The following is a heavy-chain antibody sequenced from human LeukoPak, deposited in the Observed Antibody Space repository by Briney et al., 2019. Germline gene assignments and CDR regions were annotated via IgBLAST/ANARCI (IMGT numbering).Heavy chain of an antibody. CDR3: ARWGGSFSSRFDP. CDR1: GSTSSTYA. D-gene: IGHD1-26*01. J-gene: IGHJ5*02. CDR2: ISGSGAST. V-gene: IGHV3-23*01. Sequence: GGSLRLSCAASGSTSSTYAMSWVRQAPGKGLEWVSAISGSGASTYDADSVTGRFTICRDNSKNTVFLHMKTLRVEDTALYYCARWGGSFSSRFDPWGQGTLVTVSP.